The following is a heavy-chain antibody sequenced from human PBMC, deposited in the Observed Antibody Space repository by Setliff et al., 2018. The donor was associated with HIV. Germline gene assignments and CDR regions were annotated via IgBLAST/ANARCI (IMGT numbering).Heavy chain of an antibody. D-gene: IGHD4-17*01. CDR2: IYYSGSV. V-gene: IGHV4-39*07. CDR3: ARVPTQGDYGSDAFDI. CDR1: GGSIIYTSYY. J-gene: IGHJ3*02. Sequence: SETLSLTCTVSGGSIIYTSYYWGWIRQPPGKGLEWIGSIYYSGSVYYNPSLKSRVTISVDTSKNQFSLKLSSVTAADTAVYYCARVPTQGDYGSDAFDIWGQGTMVTVSS.